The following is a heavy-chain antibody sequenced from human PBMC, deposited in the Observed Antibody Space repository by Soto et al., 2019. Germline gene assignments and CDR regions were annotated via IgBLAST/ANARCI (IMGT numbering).Heavy chain of an antibody. V-gene: IGHV3-23*01. CDR2: ISGSGGST. D-gene: IGHD3-9*01. J-gene: IGHJ4*02. Sequence: GGCLGLSCAASGVTFSSYAMSWVRQPPGKGLEWVSAISGSGGSTYYADSVKGRFTISRDNSKNTLYLQMNSLRAEDTAVYYCAKFYDILTGPFDYWGQGTLVTVSS. CDR3: AKFYDILTGPFDY. CDR1: GVTFSSYA.